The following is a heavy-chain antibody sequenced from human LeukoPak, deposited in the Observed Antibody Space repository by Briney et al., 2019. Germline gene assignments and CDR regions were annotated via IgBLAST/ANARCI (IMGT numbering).Heavy chain of an antibody. CDR2: ISYDGSNK. V-gene: IGHV3-30-3*01. CDR3: ARENVEMATSDY. J-gene: IGHJ4*02. D-gene: IGHD5-24*01. CDR1: GFTFSSYA. Sequence: TGGSLRLSCAASGFTFSSYAMHWVRQAPGKGLEWVAVISYDGSNKYYADSVKGRFTISRDNSKNTLYLQMNSLRAEGTAVYYCARENVEMATSDYWGQGTLVTVSS.